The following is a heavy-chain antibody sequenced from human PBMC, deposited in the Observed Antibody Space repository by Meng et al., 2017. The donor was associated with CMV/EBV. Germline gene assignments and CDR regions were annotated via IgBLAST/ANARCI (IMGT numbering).Heavy chain of an antibody. J-gene: IGHJ4*02. Sequence: SGPLSLPVPVSCGSISHTYWSSIRQPGGKGLQWIGRIYTRGSTNYHPSLHSRVTMSVDTSTIQSSLKLRCVHAADTAVYYCARGGFYYYDSSGHFDYWGQGTLVTVPS. V-gene: IGHV4-4*07. CDR2: IYTRGST. CDR1: CGSISHTY. CDR3: ARGGFYYYDSSGHFDY. D-gene: IGHD3-22*01.